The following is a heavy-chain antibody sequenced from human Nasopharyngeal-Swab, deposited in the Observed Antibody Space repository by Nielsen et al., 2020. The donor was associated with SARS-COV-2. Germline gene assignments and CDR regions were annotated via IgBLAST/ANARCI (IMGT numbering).Heavy chain of an antibody. Sequence: SVKVSCKASGGTFSSYAISWVRQAPGQGLEWMGGIIPIFGTANYAQKFQGRVTITADESTSTAYMELSSLRSEDTAVYYCARDLWRRPARDYYYYGMDVWGQGTTVTVSS. CDR3: ARDLWRRPARDYYYYGMDV. J-gene: IGHJ6*02. CDR2: IIPIFGTA. D-gene: IGHD3-3*01. V-gene: IGHV1-69*13. CDR1: GGTFSSYA.